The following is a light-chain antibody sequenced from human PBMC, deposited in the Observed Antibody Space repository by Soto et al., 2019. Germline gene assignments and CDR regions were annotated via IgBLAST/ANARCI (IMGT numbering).Light chain of an antibody. CDR2: GAS. CDR3: QQYGSSPLT. J-gene: IGKJ3*01. V-gene: IGKV3-20*01. Sequence: EIVLTQSPGTLSLSPGERATLSCRASQSVYSKYLAWYQQKPGQSPRLLMYGASTRVTGIPDRFSGSASGTDFTLTISRLEPEDFAVYYCQQYGSSPLTFGAGTKVDIK. CDR1: QSVYSKY.